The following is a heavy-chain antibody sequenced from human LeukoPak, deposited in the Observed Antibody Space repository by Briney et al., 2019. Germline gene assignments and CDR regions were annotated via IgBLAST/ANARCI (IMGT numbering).Heavy chain of an antibody. J-gene: IGHJ4*02. CDR3: ARDSNYGSGTYVY. CDR2: ISSSSYI. D-gene: IGHD3-10*01. V-gene: IGHV3-21*01. Sequence: GGSLRLSRAASGFTFSSYSMNWVRQAPGKGLEWVSSISSSSYIYYADSVKGRLTISRDNAKNSLYLQMNSLRAEDTAVYYCARDSNYGSGTYVYWGQGTLVTVSS. CDR1: GFTFSSYS.